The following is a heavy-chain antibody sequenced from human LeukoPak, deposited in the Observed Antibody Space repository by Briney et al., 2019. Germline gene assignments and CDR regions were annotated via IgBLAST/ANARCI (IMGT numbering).Heavy chain of an antibody. CDR2: IHHSGST. CDR3: ARNAYYSADY. Sequence: SETPSLTCDVSGGSISSGYWWSWLRQPPGKGLEWIGEIHHSGSTNYNPSLKSRITISMDKSKNQFSLKLSSVTATDTAVYLCARNAYYSADYWGQGTLVTVSS. J-gene: IGHJ4*02. CDR1: GGSISSGYW. V-gene: IGHV4-4*02. D-gene: IGHD2/OR15-2a*01.